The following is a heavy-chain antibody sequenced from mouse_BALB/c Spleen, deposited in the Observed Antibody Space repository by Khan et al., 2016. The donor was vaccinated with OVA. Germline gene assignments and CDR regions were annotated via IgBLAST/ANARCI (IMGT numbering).Heavy chain of an antibody. CDR2: INPHIGET. J-gene: IGHJ2*01. CDR1: GYSFTGYF. V-gene: IGHV1-20*02. D-gene: IGHD2-13*01. CDR3: TRIYRGDFGY. Sequence: VQLQQSGPELVRPGASVKISCKASGYSFTGYFMNWVMQSHGKSLEWIGRINPHIGETFYNQRFTDKSTLTVDESSSTAHLELRSLASEDSAVYYGTRIYRGDFGYWGQGTTRTVSS.